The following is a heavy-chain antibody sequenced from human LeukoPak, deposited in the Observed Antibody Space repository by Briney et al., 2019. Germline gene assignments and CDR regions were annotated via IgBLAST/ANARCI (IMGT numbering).Heavy chain of an antibody. J-gene: IGHJ3*02. CDR3: ARSKTTELGYCSSTSCRDDAFDI. CDR1: GYSISSGYY. D-gene: IGHD2-2*01. V-gene: IGHV4-38-2*02. CDR2: IYHSGST. Sequence: PSETLSLTCTVFGYSISSGYYWGWIRQPPGKGLEWIGSIYHSGSTYYNPSLKSRVTISVDTSKNQFSLKLSSVTAADTAVYYCARSKTTELGYCSSTSCRDDAFDIWGQGTMATVSS.